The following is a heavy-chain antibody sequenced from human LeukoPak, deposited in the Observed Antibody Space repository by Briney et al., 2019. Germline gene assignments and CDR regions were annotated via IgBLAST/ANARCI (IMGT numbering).Heavy chain of an antibody. CDR1: GFTFSSYW. CDR2: ITSDGSGI. D-gene: IGHD1-26*01. J-gene: IGHJ4*02. Sequence: PGGSLILSCAASGFTFSSYWMHWVRQPPGKGLVWVSRITSDGSGIGYADSVKGRFSTSRDNAKNMLYLQMNSLRAEDTAVYYCASGRLVGAPDYWGQGTLVTVSS. V-gene: IGHV3-74*01. CDR3: ASGRLVGAPDY.